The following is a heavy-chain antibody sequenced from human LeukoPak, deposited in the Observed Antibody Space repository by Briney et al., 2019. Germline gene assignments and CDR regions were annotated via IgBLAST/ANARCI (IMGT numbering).Heavy chain of an antibody. D-gene: IGHD1-26*01. CDR3: ARNTQGATSYFDY. CDR2: IYYSGST. Sequence: SETLSLTCTVSGGSISSSYWSWIRQPPGKGLEWIGYIYYSGSTSGSTYYNPSLKSRVTISVDTSKNQFSLKLSSVTAADTAVYYCARNTQGATSYFDYWGQGTLVTVSS. J-gene: IGHJ4*02. CDR1: GGSISSSY. V-gene: IGHV4-4*08.